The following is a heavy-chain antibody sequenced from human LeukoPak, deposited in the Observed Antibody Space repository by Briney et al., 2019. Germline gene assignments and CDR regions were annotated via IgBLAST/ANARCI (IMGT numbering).Heavy chain of an antibody. CDR2: ISGSGGST. V-gene: IGHV3-23*01. CDR1: GFTFSSYA. CDR3: ARAYYDILTGPPNAFDI. Sequence: GGSLRLSCAASGFTFSSYAMSWVRQAPGKGLEWVSAISGSGGSTYYADSVKGRFTISRDNSKNTLYLQMNSLRAEDTAVYYCARAYYDILTGPPNAFDIWGQGTMVTVSS. D-gene: IGHD3-9*01. J-gene: IGHJ3*02.